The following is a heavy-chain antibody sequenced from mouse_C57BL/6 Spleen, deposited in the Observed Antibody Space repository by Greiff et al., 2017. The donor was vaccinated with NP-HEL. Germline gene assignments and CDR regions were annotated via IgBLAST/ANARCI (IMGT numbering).Heavy chain of an antibody. D-gene: IGHD1-1*01. V-gene: IGHV1-64*01. J-gene: IGHJ2*01. CDR1: GYTFTSYW. Sequence: VQLQQPGAELVKPGASVKLSCTASGYTFTSYWMHWVKQRPGQGLEWIGMIHPNRGSTNYNEKFKSKATLTVDKSSSTAYMQLSSLTSEDSAVYYGARSEVAPETYYFDYWGQGTTLTVSS. CDR3: ARSEVAPETYYFDY. CDR2: IHPNRGST.